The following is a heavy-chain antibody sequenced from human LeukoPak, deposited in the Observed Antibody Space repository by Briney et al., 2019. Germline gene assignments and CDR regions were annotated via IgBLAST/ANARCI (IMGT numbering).Heavy chain of an antibody. CDR1: GYTFTSYD. CDR3: ARGRYLWRDYYYGMDV. D-gene: IGHD3-10*01. Sequence: GASVKVSCTASGYTFTSYDINWVRQATGQGLEWMGWMNPNSGNTGYAQKFQGRVTMTRNTSISTAYMELSSLRSEDTAVYYCARGRYLWRDYYYGMDVWGQGTTVTVSS. CDR2: MNPNSGNT. V-gene: IGHV1-8*01. J-gene: IGHJ6*02.